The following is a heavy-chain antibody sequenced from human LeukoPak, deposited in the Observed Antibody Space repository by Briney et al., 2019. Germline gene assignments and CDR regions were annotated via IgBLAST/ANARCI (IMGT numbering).Heavy chain of an antibody. CDR1: GGSISSSSYY. CDR3: ARHFDY. J-gene: IGHJ4*02. CDR2: VHYSGTT. V-gene: IGHV4-39*01. Sequence: SETLSLTCSVSGGSISSSSYYWGWIRQPPGKGLEWIGRVHYSGTTYYNTSLKSRVTISIDASKNQFSLKLSSVTAADTAVYYCARHFDYWGQGIMVTVSS.